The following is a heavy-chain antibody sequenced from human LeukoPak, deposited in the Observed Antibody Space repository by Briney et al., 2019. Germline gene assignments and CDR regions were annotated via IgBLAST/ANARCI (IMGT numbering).Heavy chain of an antibody. V-gene: IGHV1-18*01. CDR1: GYIFSHNG. CDR2: ISAYNGDT. Sequence: ASVKVSCKTSGYIFSHNGISWVRQAPGQGPEWMGWISAYNGDTNYAQNFQGRVTMTRDTSTSTVYMELRSLRSDDTAVYYCARENYYDSSGYSFYYYYYGMDVWGQGTTVTVSS. J-gene: IGHJ6*02. D-gene: IGHD3-22*01. CDR3: ARENYYDSSGYSFYYYYYGMDV.